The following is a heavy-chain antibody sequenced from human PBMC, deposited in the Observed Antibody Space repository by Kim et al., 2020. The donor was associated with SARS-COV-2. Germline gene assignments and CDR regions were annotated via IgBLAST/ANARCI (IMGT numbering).Heavy chain of an antibody. CDR1: GFTFSSYG. CDR2: ISYDGSNK. CDR3: AKMYYDFWSGYYTRDYYYYYGMDV. Sequence: GGSLRLSCAASGFTFSSYGMHWVRQAPGKGLEWVAVISYDGSNKYYADSVKGRFTISRDNSKNTLYLQMNSLRAEDTAVYYCAKMYYDFWSGYYTRDYYYYYGMDVWGQGTTVTVSS. J-gene: IGHJ6*02. D-gene: IGHD3-3*01. V-gene: IGHV3-30*18.